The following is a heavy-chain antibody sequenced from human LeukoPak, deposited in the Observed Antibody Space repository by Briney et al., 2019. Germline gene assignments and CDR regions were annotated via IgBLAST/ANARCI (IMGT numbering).Heavy chain of an antibody. Sequence: GASVKVSCKVSGYTLTELSMHWVRQAPGKGLEWMGGFDPEDGETIYAQKFQGRVTMTADTSTDTAYMELSSLRSEDTAVYYCATAYYDSSGYYGEYYFDYWGQGTLVTVSS. CDR2: FDPEDGET. CDR1: GYTLTELS. J-gene: IGHJ4*02. CDR3: ATAYYDSSGYYGEYYFDY. V-gene: IGHV1-24*01. D-gene: IGHD3-22*01.